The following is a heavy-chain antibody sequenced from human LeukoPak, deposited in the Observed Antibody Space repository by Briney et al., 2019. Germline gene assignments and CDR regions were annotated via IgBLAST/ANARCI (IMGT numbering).Heavy chain of an antibody. V-gene: IGHV3-30*19. D-gene: IGHD2-2*01. Sequence: GRPLRPSCVTSGFTFSAYGLHWVRQAPGKGLEWVAVISCDGSEKYYADSVKGRFTISTDYSRNTLYLEMNSLRADDTAVYFCARSQLQYCSTTSCYVFDSWGQGTLVTISS. CDR2: ISCDGSEK. J-gene: IGHJ4*02. CDR1: GFTFSAYG. CDR3: ARSQLQYCSTTSCYVFDS.